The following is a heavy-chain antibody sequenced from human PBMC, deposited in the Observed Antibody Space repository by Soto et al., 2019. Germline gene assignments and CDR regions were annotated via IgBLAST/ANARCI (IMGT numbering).Heavy chain of an antibody. CDR1: GFTFNSLS. V-gene: IGHV3-30*04. CDR3: AREPYGDSQYFDY. D-gene: IGHD2-21*02. CDR2: VSFDGKGT. Sequence: QVQLVESGGGMAQAGTSLRLSCTGSGFTFNSLSLHWVRQGPDKSLEWVAVVSFDGKGTYYADSVKGRFTVSRDISKNTIYLQANSLRPEDPAVYYCAREPYGDSQYFDYWGQGTPVTVSS. J-gene: IGHJ4*02.